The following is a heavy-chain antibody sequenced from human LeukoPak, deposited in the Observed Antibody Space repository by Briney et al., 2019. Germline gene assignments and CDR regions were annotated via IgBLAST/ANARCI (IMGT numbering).Heavy chain of an antibody. CDR1: GFTVSSNY. J-gene: IGHJ4*02. D-gene: IGHD5-18*01. V-gene: IGHV3-53*01. Sequence: GGSLRLSCAVTGFTVSSNYMRWVRQAPGKGLEWVSVIHKDGRTFYADSLKGRFTISRDNSKNTLYLQMNSLRAEDTAVYYCAKDISQGYTYGFIEQDFWGQGTPVTVSS. CDR2: IHKDGRT. CDR3: AKDISQGYTYGFIEQDF.